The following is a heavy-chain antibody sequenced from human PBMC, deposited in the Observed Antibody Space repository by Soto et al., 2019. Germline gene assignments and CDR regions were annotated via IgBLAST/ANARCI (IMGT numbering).Heavy chain of an antibody. CDR3: ARDLRRGIAAFVDA. D-gene: IGHD6-13*01. CDR2: IIPILGIA. J-gene: IGHJ5*02. V-gene: IGHV1-69*04. Sequence: ASVKVSCKASGGTFSSYTISWVRQAPGQGLEWMGRIIPILGIANYAQKFQGRVTITADKSTSTAYMELSSLRSEDTAVYYCARDLRRGIAAFVDAWGQGTLVTVSS. CDR1: GGTFSSYT.